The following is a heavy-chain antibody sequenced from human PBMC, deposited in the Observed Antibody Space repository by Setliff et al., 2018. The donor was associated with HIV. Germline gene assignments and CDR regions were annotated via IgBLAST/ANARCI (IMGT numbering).Heavy chain of an antibody. CDR3: ARDPPGYGDSNDY. J-gene: IGHJ4*02. CDR2: IYYSWIT. Sequence: PSETLSLTCTVSGGSVGSGSYYWSWIRQSPGQGLEWIGYIYYSWITTYNPSLKSLVTISIDTSKNQFSLRLNSVTAADTAVYYCARDPPGYGDSNDYWGQGTLVTVSS. D-gene: IGHD4-17*01. V-gene: IGHV4-61*01. CDR1: GGSVGSGSYY.